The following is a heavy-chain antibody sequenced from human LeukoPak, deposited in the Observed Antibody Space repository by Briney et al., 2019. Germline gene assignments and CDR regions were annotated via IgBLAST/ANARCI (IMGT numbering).Heavy chain of an antibody. J-gene: IGHJ6*02. D-gene: IGHD3-3*01. Sequence: GTSLRLSCAASGFTFSSYGIHWVRQAPGKGLEWVAVISYDGSNKYYADSVKGRFTISRDNSKNTLYLQMSSLRAEDTAVYYCARDSRSLEWLLPPLVGMDVWGRGTTVTVSS. CDR1: GFTFSSYG. CDR3: ARDSRSLEWLLPPLVGMDV. CDR2: ISYDGSNK. V-gene: IGHV3-30-3*01.